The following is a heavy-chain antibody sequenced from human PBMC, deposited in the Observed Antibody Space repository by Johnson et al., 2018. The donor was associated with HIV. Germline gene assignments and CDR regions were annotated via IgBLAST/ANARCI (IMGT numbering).Heavy chain of an antibody. CDR1: GFTFSHNW. CDR3: ARYSSSSRDTFDI. J-gene: IGHJ3*02. V-gene: IGHV3-64*01. CDR2: ISSNGGST. D-gene: IGHD6-13*01. Sequence: VQLVESGGVLVQPGESLRLSCIGSGFTFSHNWMSWVRQAPGKGLEYVSAISSNGGSTYYANSVKGRFTISRDNSKNTLYLQMGSLRAEDTAVYYCARYSSSSRDTFDIWGQGTMVTVSS.